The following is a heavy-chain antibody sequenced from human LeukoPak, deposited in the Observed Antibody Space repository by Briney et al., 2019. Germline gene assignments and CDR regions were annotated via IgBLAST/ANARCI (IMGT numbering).Heavy chain of an antibody. J-gene: IGHJ4*02. CDR2: ISGSGGST. CDR1: GFTFISYA. Sequence: GGSLRLSCAASGFTFISYAMSWVRQAPGKGLEWVSAISGSGGSTYYADSVKGRFIISRDNSKNTLYLQMNSLRAEDTAVYYCAKDAPIAAAGLTSFDYWGQATLVTVSS. D-gene: IGHD6-13*01. CDR3: AKDAPIAAAGLTSFDY. V-gene: IGHV3-23*01.